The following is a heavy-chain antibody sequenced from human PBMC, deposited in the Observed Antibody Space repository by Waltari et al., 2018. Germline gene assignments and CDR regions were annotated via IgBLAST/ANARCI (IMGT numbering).Heavy chain of an antibody. CDR1: GGSIAGYS. J-gene: IGHJ4*02. CDR2: IDHSGSP. V-gene: IGHV4-34*01. Sequence: QVQLQQWGAGLLKPAETLSLTCGASGGSIAGYSWSWFRQPLGKGLEWLGAIDHSGSPNYNPSLTSRVTISLDTSKNQFSLNLSSVTAADTAVFYCARRSRYGFFTYWGQGILVTVSS. CDR3: ARRSRYGFFTY. D-gene: IGHD3-10*01.